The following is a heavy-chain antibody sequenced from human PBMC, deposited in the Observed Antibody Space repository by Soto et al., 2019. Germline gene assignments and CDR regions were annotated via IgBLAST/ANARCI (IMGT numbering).Heavy chain of an antibody. D-gene: IGHD5-18*01. J-gene: IGHJ4*02. V-gene: IGHV4-59*08. Sequence: PSETLSLTCTVSGGSIRSDYWSWIRQSPEKGLEWIGYISHSGGPKYSPSLQSRVTMSTDTSKNQFSLKLTSVTAADTAVYYCVKTLRGVNGYEMTWGQGTLVTVSS. CDR3: VKTLRGVNGYEMT. CDR2: ISHSGGP. CDR1: GGSIRSDY.